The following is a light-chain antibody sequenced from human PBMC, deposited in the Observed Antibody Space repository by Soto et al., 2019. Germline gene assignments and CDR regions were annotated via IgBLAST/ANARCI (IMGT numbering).Light chain of an antibody. V-gene: IGKV3-11*01. CDR2: DVS. J-gene: IGKJ4*01. Sequence: ETVLTQSPATLSLSPGEIATLSCRASQRVSSYLAWYQQKPGQAPRLLIYDVSSRATGIPARFSGSGSGTDFTLTISSLEPEDSAVYYCQQRYDSLTFGGGTKGEIE. CDR1: QRVSSY. CDR3: QQRYDSLT.